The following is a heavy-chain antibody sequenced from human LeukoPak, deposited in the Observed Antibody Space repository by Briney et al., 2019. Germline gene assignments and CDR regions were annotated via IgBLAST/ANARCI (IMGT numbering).Heavy chain of an antibody. CDR1: GFTFGKYW. V-gene: IGHV3-7*03. CDR2: IKLDGSEK. J-gene: IGHJ4*02. CDR3: ARDQYDTWSRRGNFDS. D-gene: IGHD3-3*01. Sequence: GGSLRLSSVASGFTFGKYWMSWVRQAPGKGLEWVANIKLDGSEKNYVDSVKGRFTISRDNTKNSLYLQMNSLRAEDTAVFYCARDQYDTWSRRGNFDSWGQGTLVIVSS.